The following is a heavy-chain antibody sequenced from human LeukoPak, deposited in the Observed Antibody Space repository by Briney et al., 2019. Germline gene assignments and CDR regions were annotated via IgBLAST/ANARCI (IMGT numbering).Heavy chain of an antibody. CDR3: ARDGVRSGYHEGPDY. V-gene: IGHV3-33*01. CDR1: GFTFSSYG. J-gene: IGHJ4*02. CDR2: IWYDGSNK. D-gene: IGHD3-22*01. Sequence: PGGSLRLPCAASGFTFSSYGMHWVRQAPGKGLEWVAVIWYDGSNKYFADSVRGRFTISRDNSKNTLYLQMNSLRAEDTAVYYCARDGVRSGYHEGPDYWGQGTLVTVSS.